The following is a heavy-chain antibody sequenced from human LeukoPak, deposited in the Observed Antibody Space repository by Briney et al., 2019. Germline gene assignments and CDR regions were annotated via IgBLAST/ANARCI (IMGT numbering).Heavy chain of an antibody. CDR3: ARSSFYYGSGSYYKRGNNWFDP. V-gene: IGHV4-34*01. Sequence: SETLSLTCAVYGGSFSGYYWSWIRQPPGKGLEWIGEINHSGSTNYNPSLKSRVTISVDTSKNQFSLKLSSVTAADTAVYYCARSSFYYGSGSYYKRGNNWFDPWGQGTLVTVSS. D-gene: IGHD3-10*01. CDR2: INHSGST. J-gene: IGHJ5*02. CDR1: GGSFSGYY.